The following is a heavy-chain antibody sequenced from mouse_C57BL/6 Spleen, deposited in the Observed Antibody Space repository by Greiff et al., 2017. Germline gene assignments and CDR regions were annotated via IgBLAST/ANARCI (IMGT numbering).Heavy chain of an antibody. CDR1: GFSLTSYG. J-gene: IGHJ3*01. V-gene: IGHV2-3*01. Sequence: VMLVESGPGLVAPSQSLSITCTVSGFSLTSYGVSWVRQPPGKGLEWLGVIWGDGSTNYHSAHITRLRISKDNSKSQVFLRLNSLQTDDTATYYCAKPAGYDYDEGAWFAYWGQGTLVTVSA. CDR3: AKPAGYDYDEGAWFAY. CDR2: IWGDGST. D-gene: IGHD2-4*01.